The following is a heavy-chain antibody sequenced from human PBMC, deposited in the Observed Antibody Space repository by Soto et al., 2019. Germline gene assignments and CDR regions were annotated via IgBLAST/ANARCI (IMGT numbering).Heavy chain of an antibody. CDR3: ARDQGVAAAGITWFDP. CDR1: GDSVSSYH. V-gene: IGHV4-4*07. CDR2: VHSSGST. Sequence: RSGTLSGISIAAGDSVSSYHWKRNRQPAGKGLEWIGHVHSSGSTNYNPSLKSRVTMSVDTSKNQFSLRLMSVTAADTAVYYCARDQGVAAAGITWFDPWGQGSRVTVSS. J-gene: IGHJ5*02. D-gene: IGHD6-13*01.